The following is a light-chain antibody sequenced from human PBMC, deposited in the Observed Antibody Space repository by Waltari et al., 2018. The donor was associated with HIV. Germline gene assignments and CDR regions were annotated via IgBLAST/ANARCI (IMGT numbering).Light chain of an antibody. J-gene: IGLJ3*02. CDR2: DVS. CDR3: SSYTSSTFWV. CDR1: CSDVGGYNS. Sequence: QSALTQPASVSGCPGQSISILCTASCSDVGGYNSVWWYQQHSCKDHKFMIYDVSKRPSGVSNRFSGSKAGNTASLTISGLQAEDEADYYCSSYTSSTFWVFGGGTKLTVL. V-gene: IGLV2-14*01.